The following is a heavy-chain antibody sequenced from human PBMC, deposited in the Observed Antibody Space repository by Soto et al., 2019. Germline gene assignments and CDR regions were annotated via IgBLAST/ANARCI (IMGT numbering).Heavy chain of an antibody. D-gene: IGHD1-1*01. CDR3: ARDWNHSNWFDP. V-gene: IGHV1-69*06. J-gene: IGHJ5*02. Sequence: SVKVSCKASGGTFSSYAISWVRQAPGQGLEWMGGIIPIFGTANYAQKFQGRVTITADKSTSTAYMELSSLRSEDTAVYYCARDWNHSNWFDPWGQGTLVTVSS. CDR2: IIPIFGTA. CDR1: GGTFSSYA.